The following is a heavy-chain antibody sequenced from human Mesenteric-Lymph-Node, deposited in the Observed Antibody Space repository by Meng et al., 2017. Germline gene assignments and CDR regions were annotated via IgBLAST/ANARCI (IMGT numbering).Heavy chain of an antibody. CDR2: IYYSGST. J-gene: IGHJ3*02. D-gene: IGHD3-22*01. CDR1: GGSISSSSYY. Sequence: SETLSLTCTVSGGSISSSSYYWGCIRQPPGKGLEWIGSIYYSGSTYYNPSLKSRVTISVDTSKNQFSLKLSSVTAADTAVYYCARARVVITRGVAFDIWGQGTMVTVSS. CDR3: ARARVVITRGVAFDI. V-gene: IGHV4-39*07.